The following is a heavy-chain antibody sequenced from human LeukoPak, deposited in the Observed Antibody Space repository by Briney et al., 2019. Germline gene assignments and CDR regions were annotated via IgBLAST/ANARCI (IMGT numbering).Heavy chain of an antibody. Sequence: GGSLRLSCSASGFSFNNYAMSWIRQAPGKGLTWVSLVSPAYGRTYYADSVKGRFTISRDNSKNTLYLQMNSLRAEDTAVYYCAKESDYYDSSGYYWGQGTLVTVSS. CDR3: AKESDYYDSSGYY. D-gene: IGHD3-22*01. V-gene: IGHV3-23*01. CDR1: GFSFNNYA. CDR2: VSPAYGRT. J-gene: IGHJ4*02.